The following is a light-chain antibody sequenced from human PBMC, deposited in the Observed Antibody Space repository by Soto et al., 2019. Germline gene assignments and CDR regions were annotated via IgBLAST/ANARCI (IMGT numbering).Light chain of an antibody. CDR1: QDISNY. J-gene: IGKJ3*01. CDR3: QKYNGAPPET. CDR2: AAS. V-gene: IGKV1-27*01. Sequence: DIQMTQSPSSLSATVGDRVTITCRVSQDISNYLAWHQQKPGKVPKLLIYAASTLQPGVPSRFSGSGSGTDFTLTISSLQPEDVATYYCQKYNGAPPETFGPGTKVAIK.